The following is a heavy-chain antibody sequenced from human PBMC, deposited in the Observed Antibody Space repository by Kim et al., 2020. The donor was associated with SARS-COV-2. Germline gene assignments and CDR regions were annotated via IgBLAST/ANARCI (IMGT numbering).Heavy chain of an antibody. V-gene: IGHV4-34*01. J-gene: IGHJ4*02. CDR3: ASPSPYFDY. CDR2: SGGT. Sequence: SGGTNDNPSLKSRVTISVATSKNQFSLKLSSVTAADTAVYYCASPSPYFDYWGQGTLVTVSS.